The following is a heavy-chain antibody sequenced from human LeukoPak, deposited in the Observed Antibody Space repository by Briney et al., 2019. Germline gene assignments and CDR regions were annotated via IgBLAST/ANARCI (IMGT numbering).Heavy chain of an antibody. CDR1: GGSISSYY. D-gene: IGHD3-10*01. V-gene: IGHV4-59*01. J-gene: IGHJ3*02. CDR3: ATDYGSGSYYSNAFDI. CDR2: IYYSGST. Sequence: PSETLSLTCTVSGGSISSYYWSWIRQPPGKGLEWIGYIYYSGSTNYNPSLKSRVTISVDTSKNQFSLKLSSVTAADTAVYYCATDYGSGSYYSNAFDIWGQGTMVTVSS.